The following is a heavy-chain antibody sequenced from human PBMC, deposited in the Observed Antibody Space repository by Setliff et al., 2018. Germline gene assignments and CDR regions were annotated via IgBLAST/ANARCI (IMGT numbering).Heavy chain of an antibody. CDR3: ASRYYDFWSGRYEYYFDY. D-gene: IGHD3-3*01. CDR2: IIPIFGTA. J-gene: IGHJ4*02. Sequence: SVKVSCKASGYTFSSYAISWVRQAPGQGLEWMGGIIPIFGTAKYAQKFQGRVTITADESTSTAYMELSSLRSEDTAVYYCASRYYDFWSGRYEYYFDYWGQGTLVTVSS. V-gene: IGHV1-69*13. CDR1: GYTFSSYA.